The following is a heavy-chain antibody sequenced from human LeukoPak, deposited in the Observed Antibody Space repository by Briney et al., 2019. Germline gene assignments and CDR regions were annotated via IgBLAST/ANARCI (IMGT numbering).Heavy chain of an antibody. D-gene: IGHD6-13*01. CDR2: FDPEDGEI. V-gene: IGHV1-24*01. CDR1: GYTLTELS. J-gene: IGHJ4*02. CDR3: ATAGEAAEYEH. Sequence: ASVKVSCKVSGYTLTELSMHWVRQAPGKGLEWMGDFDPEDGEIIYAQKFQGRVTMTEDTSTDTAYMELSSLRSEDTAVYYCATAGEAAEYEHWGQGTLVTVSS.